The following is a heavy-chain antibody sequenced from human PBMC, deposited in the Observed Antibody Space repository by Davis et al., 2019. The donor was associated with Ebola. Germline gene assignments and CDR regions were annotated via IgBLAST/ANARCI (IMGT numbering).Heavy chain of an antibody. V-gene: IGHV1-58*01. D-gene: IGHD4-23*01. J-gene: IGHJ3*02. Sequence: SVTVSCKASGFTFTSSAVQWVRQARGQRLEWIGWIVVGSGNTNYAQKFQERVTITRDMSTSTAYMELSSLRSEDTAVYYCAAAATVAYDAFDIWGQGTMVTVSS. CDR1: GFTFTSSA. CDR2: IVVGSGNT. CDR3: AAAATVAYDAFDI.